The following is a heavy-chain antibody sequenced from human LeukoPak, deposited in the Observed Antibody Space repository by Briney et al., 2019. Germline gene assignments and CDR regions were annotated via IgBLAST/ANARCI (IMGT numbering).Heavy chain of an antibody. CDR1: GGSISSGGYS. D-gene: IGHD2-21*01. J-gene: IGHJ3*02. CDR3: ASRGDRRAGLWDAFDT. Sequence: SETLSLTCAVSGGSISSGGYSWSWIRQPPGKGLEWIGYIYHSGSTYYNPSLKSRVTISVDRSKNQFSLKLSSVTAADTAVYYCASRGDRRAGLWDAFDTWGQGTMVTVSS. CDR2: IYHSGST. V-gene: IGHV4-30-2*01.